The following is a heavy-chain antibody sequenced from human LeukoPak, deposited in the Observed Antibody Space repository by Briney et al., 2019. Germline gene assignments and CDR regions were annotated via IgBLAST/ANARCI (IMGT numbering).Heavy chain of an antibody. D-gene: IGHD4-11*01. CDR3: ARHNYVLRFDY. J-gene: IGHJ4*02. Sequence: SETLSLTCTVSGGSISSYYWSWIRQPPGKGLEWIGYIYYSGSTNYNPSLKSRVTISVDTSKNQFSLKLSSVTAADTAVYYCARHNYVLRFDYWGQGTLVTVSS. V-gene: IGHV4-59*01. CDR1: GGSISSYY. CDR2: IYYSGST.